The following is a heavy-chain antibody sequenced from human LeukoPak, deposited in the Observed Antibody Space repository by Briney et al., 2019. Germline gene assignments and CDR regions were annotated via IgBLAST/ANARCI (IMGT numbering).Heavy chain of an antibody. Sequence: GASVKVSCKASGYTFTGYYMHWVRQAPGQGLEWMGGIIPIFGTANYAQKFQGRVTITADKSTSTAYMELSSLRSEDTAVYYCASLCGSGSYCPLLRWDYYMDVWGKGTTVTVSS. CDR2: IIPIFGTA. J-gene: IGHJ6*03. CDR1: GYTFTGYY. V-gene: IGHV1-69*06. D-gene: IGHD3-10*01. CDR3: ASLCGSGSYCPLLRWDYYMDV.